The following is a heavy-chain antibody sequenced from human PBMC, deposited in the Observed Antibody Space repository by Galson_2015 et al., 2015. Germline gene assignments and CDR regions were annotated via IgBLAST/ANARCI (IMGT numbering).Heavy chain of an antibody. CDR2: IWYDGSNK. D-gene: IGHD4-11*01. V-gene: IGHV3-33*01. CDR1: GFTFSSYG. Sequence: SLRLSCAASGFTFSSYGMHWVRQAPGKGLEWVAVIWYDGSNKYYADSVKGRFTISRDNSKNTLYLQMNSLRAEDTAVYYCARGVGTTVTGFYYYMDVWGKGTTVTVSS. CDR3: ARGVGTTVTGFYYYMDV. J-gene: IGHJ6*03.